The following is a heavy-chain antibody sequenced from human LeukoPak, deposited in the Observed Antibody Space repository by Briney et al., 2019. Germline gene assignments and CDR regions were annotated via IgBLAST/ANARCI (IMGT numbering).Heavy chain of an antibody. Sequence: SQTLSLTCTVSGGSFSSGSYYWSWIRQPAGKGLEWIGRIYTSGGTNYNPSLKSRVTISVDTSKNQFSLKLSSVTAADTAVYYCARDGSSSWTDYGMDVWGQGTTVTVSS. D-gene: IGHD6-13*01. CDR2: IYTSGGT. CDR3: ARDGSSSWTDYGMDV. J-gene: IGHJ6*02. V-gene: IGHV4-61*02. CDR1: GGSFSSGSYY.